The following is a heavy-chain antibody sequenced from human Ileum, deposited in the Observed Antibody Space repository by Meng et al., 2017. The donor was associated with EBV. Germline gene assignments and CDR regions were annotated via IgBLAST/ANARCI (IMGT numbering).Heavy chain of an antibody. V-gene: IGHV3-30*03. CDR3: TRQGQDL. CDR1: GLTFSKQI. D-gene: IGHD2-15*01. CDR2: ISSENYT. J-gene: IGHJ4*02. Sequence: QVKGVESGGVVVQPGRSLRLSWVVSGLTFSKQIIHWIRQAPGEGLDWVAVISSENYTYYSDSVKGRFTITRDNSANTVYLQMDNLGPQDTALYFCTRQGQDLWGQGTLVTVFS.